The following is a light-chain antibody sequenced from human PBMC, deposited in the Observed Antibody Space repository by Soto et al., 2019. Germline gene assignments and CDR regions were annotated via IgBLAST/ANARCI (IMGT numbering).Light chain of an antibody. J-gene: IGKJ1*01. CDR3: QQYSYFAT. CDR1: QSISSW. Sequence: DIKMTQSPSTLSASVGDRVTITCRASQSISSWLTWYQQKAGQAPKLLIYKASIVASGVPSRFSGSGSGTEFTLTISILQPDDSATYYCQQYSYFATFGQGTRVEVK. V-gene: IGKV1-5*03. CDR2: KAS.